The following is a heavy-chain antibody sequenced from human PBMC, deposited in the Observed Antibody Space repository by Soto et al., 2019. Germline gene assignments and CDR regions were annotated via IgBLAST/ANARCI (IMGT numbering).Heavy chain of an antibody. V-gene: IGHV3-53*02. CDR2: IYSGGST. CDR1: GFTVSNNY. Sequence: EVQLVETGGGLIQPGGSLRLSCAASGFTVSNNYMSWVRQAPGKGLEWVSLIYSGGSTFYAYSVKGRFTISRDNSKNTLCLQMNCMRAEETAVYFCATYTSLDYWGQGTLVTVSS. CDR3: ATYTSLDY. J-gene: IGHJ4*02. D-gene: IGHD2-2*02.